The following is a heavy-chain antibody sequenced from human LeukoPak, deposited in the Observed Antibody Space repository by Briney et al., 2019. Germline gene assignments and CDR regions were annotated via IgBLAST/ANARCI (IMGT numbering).Heavy chain of an antibody. J-gene: IGHJ4*02. V-gene: IGHV1-2*02. CDR3: AREQPFMITFGGVIVN. D-gene: IGHD3-16*02. Sequence: GASVKVSCTASGYTFTGYYMHWVRQAPGQGLEWMGWINPNSGGTNYAQKFQGRVTMTRDTSISTAYMELSRLRSDDTAVYYCAREQPFMITFGGVIVNWGQGTLVTVSS. CDR2: INPNSGGT. CDR1: GYTFTGYY.